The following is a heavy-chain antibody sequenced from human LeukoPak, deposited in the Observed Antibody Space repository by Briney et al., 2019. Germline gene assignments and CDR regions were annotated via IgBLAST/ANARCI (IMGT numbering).Heavy chain of an antibody. CDR2: IYSGGST. CDR1: GFTVSSNY. J-gene: IGHJ3*02. Sequence: GGSLRLSCAASGFTVSSNYMSWVRQAPGKRLEWVSVIYSGGSTYYADSVKGRFTISRDNSKNTLYLQMNSLRAEDTAVYYCARTRFGELLGAFDIWGQGTMVTVSS. D-gene: IGHD3-10*01. V-gene: IGHV3-53*01. CDR3: ARTRFGELLGAFDI.